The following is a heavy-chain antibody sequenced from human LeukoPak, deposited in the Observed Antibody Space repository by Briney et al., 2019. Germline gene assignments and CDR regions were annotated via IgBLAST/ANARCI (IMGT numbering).Heavy chain of an antibody. CDR1: GFTFSNYA. J-gene: IGHJ4*02. CDR2: ISGTGGTT. CDR3: AKHSDASGSYYFDY. D-gene: IGHD6-19*01. V-gene: IGHV3-23*01. Sequence: GGSLRLSCAASGFTFSNYAMSWVRQAPGKGLEWVSSISGTGGTTYYAESVKGRFIISRDNSKNTLYLRRSSLRVEDMARYFCAKHSDASGSYYFDYWGQGILVTVSS.